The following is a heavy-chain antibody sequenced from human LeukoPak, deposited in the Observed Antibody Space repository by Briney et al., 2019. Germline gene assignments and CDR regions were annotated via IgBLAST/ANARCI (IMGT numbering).Heavy chain of an antibody. Sequence: SETLSLTCTVSGGSISSSSYYWGWIRLPPGKGLEWIGSIYYSGSTYYNPSLKSRVTISVDTSKNQFSLKLSSVTAADTAVYYCAILTIFAYWFDPWGQGTLVTVSS. CDR3: AILTIFAYWFDP. CDR1: GGSISSSSYY. D-gene: IGHD3-3*01. J-gene: IGHJ5*02. CDR2: IYYSGST. V-gene: IGHV4-39*01.